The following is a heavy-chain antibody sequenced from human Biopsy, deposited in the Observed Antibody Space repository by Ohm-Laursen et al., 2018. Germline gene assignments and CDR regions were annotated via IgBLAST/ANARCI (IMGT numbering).Heavy chain of an antibody. Sequence: SLRLSCAASGFTFSDYYMSWIRQASGKGLKWVSYISSRTNTIYYADSVKGRFTISRDNAKNSLYLQMNRLRAEDTAVYYCARGSFAPDFWGQGTLVTVSS. CDR1: GFTFSDYY. CDR2: ISSRTNTI. CDR3: ARGSFAPDF. J-gene: IGHJ4*02. V-gene: IGHV3-11*01. D-gene: IGHD2/OR15-2a*01.